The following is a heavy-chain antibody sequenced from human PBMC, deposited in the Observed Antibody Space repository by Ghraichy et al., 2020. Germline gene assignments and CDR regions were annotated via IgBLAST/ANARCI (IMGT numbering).Heavy chain of an antibody. D-gene: IGHD5-12*01. V-gene: IGHV1-18*01. CDR1: GYTFTSYG. CDR3: ARAKIVATPFDY. CDR2: ISAYNGNT. Sequence: ASVKVSCKASGYTFTSYGISWVRQAPGQGLEWMGWISAYNGNTNYAQKLLGRVTMTTDTSTSTAYMELRSLRSDDTAVYYCARAKIVATPFDYWGQGTLVTVSS. J-gene: IGHJ4*02.